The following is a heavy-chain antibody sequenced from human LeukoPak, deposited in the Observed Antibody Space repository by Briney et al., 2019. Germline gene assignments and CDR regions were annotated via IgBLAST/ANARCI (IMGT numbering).Heavy chain of an antibody. CDR2: IYFSGST. J-gene: IGHJ4*02. D-gene: IGHD2-2*01. CDR3: ARDSCSSTSCRKKFDN. Sequence: SETLSLTCTVSGDSTSSANYYWGWVRQPPGKGLEWIVSIYFSGSTYYNPSLKSRVTISVETSKVQFSLKLSSVTAADTAVYYCARDSCSSTSCRKKFDNWGQGTLVTVSS. V-gene: IGHV4-39*07. CDR1: GDSTSSANYY.